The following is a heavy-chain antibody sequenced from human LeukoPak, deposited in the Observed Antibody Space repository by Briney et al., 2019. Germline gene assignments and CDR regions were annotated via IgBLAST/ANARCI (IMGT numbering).Heavy chain of an antibody. J-gene: IGHJ6*03. Sequence: SQTLSLTCTVSGGSISSGSYYWSWIRQSAGKGLEWIGRIYTSGSTHYNPSLKSRVTISVDTSKNQFSLKLSSVTAADTAVYYCARVYYYYYYMDVWGKGTTVTVSS. CDR2: IYTSGST. CDR1: GGSISSGSYY. V-gene: IGHV4-61*02. CDR3: ARVYYYYYYMDV.